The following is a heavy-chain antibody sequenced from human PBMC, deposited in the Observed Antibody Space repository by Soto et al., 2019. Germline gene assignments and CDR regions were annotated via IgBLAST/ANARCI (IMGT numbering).Heavy chain of an antibody. Sequence: QVQLVQSGAEVKKPGASVKVSCKASGYTFISYDINWVRQATGQGLEWMGWMNPNTGDTGYAEKFQGRVTMTRNTSINTAKLELRSLSSNDTAAHCLATGDGYIFNYWGQGALVTVSS. CDR3: ATGDGYIFNY. CDR1: GYTFISYD. CDR2: MNPNTGDT. J-gene: IGHJ4*02. V-gene: IGHV1-8*01. D-gene: IGHD5-12*01.